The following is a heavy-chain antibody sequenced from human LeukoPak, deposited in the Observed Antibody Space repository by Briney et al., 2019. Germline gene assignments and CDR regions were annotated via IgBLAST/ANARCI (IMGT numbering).Heavy chain of an antibody. D-gene: IGHD3-16*02. Sequence: GGSLRLSCAASGFTFDDYAMHWVRQAPGKGLEWVSGISWNSGSIGYADSVKGRFTISRDNSKNTVYLQMNSLRAEDAAVYYCAKGGSYRSQPYFDYWGQGTPVTVSS. V-gene: IGHV3-9*01. CDR3: AKGGSYRSQPYFDY. CDR1: GFTFDDYA. CDR2: ISWNSGSI. J-gene: IGHJ4*02.